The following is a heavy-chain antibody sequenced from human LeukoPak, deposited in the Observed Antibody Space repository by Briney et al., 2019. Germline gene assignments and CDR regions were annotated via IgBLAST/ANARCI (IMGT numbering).Heavy chain of an antibody. J-gene: IGHJ4*02. CDR3: AIDGGAH. V-gene: IGHV3-30*04. CDR1: GFTFSTYA. Sequence: EGSLKLSCAASGFTFSTYAMHWVRQAPGQGLEWVAFISDYGTNEYYRDSVKGRLTISRDNSKHTVYLQINSLRVEDKAVYYCAIDGGAHWRQETLVTVSS. CDR2: ISDYGTNE. D-gene: IGHD3-16*01.